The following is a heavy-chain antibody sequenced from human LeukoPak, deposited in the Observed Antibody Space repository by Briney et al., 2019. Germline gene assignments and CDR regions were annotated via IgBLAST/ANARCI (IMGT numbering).Heavy chain of an antibody. V-gene: IGHV1-69*04. CDR2: IIPIFGIA. D-gene: IGHD1-26*01. CDR3: ARAPYSGSYYLFDY. J-gene: IGHJ4*02. CDR1: GGTFSSYA. Sequence: GASVKVSCKASGGTFSSYAISWVRQAPGQGPEWMGRIIPIFGIANYAQKFQGRVTITADKSTSTAYMELSSLRSEDTAVYYCARAPYSGSYYLFDYWGQGTLVTVSS.